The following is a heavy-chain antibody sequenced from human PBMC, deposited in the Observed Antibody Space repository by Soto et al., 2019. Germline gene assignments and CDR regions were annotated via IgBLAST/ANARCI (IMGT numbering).Heavy chain of an antibody. CDR2: IYSGGST. CDR3: ASDPPATRHGMDV. CDR1: EFTVSSNY. Sequence: ELQLVETGGGLIQPGGSMRLSCAASEFTVSSNYMSWVRQAPGTGLEWVSVIYSGGSTYYADSVRGRFTISRDNSKNTLYLQMKRLRAEDTAVYYCASDPPATRHGMDVWGQGTTVTVSS. V-gene: IGHV3-53*02. J-gene: IGHJ6*02.